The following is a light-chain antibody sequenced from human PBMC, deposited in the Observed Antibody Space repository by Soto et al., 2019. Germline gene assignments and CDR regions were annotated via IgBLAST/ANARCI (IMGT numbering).Light chain of an antibody. J-gene: IGKJ4*02. CDR2: DAS. CDR1: QSVGSW. Sequence: DIQMTQSPSTLSASVGDRVTISCRASQSVGSWLDWYQQKPGKAPKFLIYDASTLESGVPSRFSGSGSGAEFTLTISSLQPDDFATYYCQQYDNYPLTVGGGTKVEI. V-gene: IGKV1-5*01. CDR3: QQYDNYPLT.